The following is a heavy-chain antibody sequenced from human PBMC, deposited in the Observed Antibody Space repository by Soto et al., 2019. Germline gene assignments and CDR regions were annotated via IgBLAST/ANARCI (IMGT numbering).Heavy chain of an antibody. Sequence: QVQLVDSGGGVVQPGRSLRLSCAASGFTFSSYGMHWVRQAPGKGLEWVAVISYDGSNKYYADSVKGRFTISRDNSKNTLYLQMNSLRAEDTAVYYSAKDLGSVAGTNWFDPWGQGTLVTVSS. CDR2: ISYDGSNK. J-gene: IGHJ5*02. V-gene: IGHV3-30*18. D-gene: IGHD6-19*01. CDR3: AKDLGSVAGTNWFDP. CDR1: GFTFSSYG.